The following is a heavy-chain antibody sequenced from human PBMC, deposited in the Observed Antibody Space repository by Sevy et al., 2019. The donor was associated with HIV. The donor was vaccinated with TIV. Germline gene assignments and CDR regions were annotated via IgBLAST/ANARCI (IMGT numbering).Heavy chain of an antibody. V-gene: IGHV4-31*03. D-gene: IGHD3-22*01. Sequence: SETLSLTCTVSGGSISSGGYYWSWIRQHPGKGLKWIGYIYYSGSTYYNPSLKSRVTISVDTSKNQFSLKLSSVTAADTXVYYCARGIAMIVDGNDAFDIWGQGTMVTVSS. CDR1: GGSISSGGYY. CDR2: IYYSGST. CDR3: ARGIAMIVDGNDAFDI. J-gene: IGHJ3*02.